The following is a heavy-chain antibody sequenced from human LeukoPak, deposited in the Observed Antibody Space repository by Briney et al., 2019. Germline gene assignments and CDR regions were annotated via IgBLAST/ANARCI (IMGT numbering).Heavy chain of an antibody. Sequence: PGGSLRLSCAASGFTFSSYEMNWVRQAPGKGLEWVSYISSSGSTIYYADSVKGRFTISRDNAKNSPYLQMNSLRAEDTAVYYCARERSGSYYFAVDYWGQGTLVTVSS. CDR3: ARERSGSYYFAVDY. J-gene: IGHJ4*02. CDR1: GFTFSSYE. CDR2: ISSSGSTI. D-gene: IGHD3-10*01. V-gene: IGHV3-48*03.